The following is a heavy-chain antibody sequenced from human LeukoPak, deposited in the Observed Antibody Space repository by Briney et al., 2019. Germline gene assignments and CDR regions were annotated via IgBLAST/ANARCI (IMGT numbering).Heavy chain of an antibody. CDR2: IIPIFGTA. V-gene: IGHV1-69*13. Sequence: ASVKVSCEASGGTFSSYAISWVRQAPGQGLEWMGGIIPIFGTANYAQKFQGRVTITADESTSTAYMELSSLRSEDTAVYYCARESREWPGGCGSTSCQSYYYYGMDVWGKGTTVTVSS. D-gene: IGHD2-2*01. CDR1: GGTFSSYA. CDR3: ARESREWPGGCGSTSCQSYYYYGMDV. J-gene: IGHJ6*04.